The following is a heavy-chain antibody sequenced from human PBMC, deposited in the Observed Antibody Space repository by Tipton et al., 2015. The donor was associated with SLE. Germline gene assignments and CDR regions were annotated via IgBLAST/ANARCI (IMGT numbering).Heavy chain of an antibody. V-gene: IGHV4-39*07. CDR3: ARSLTAMVTFDY. CDR2: IYYSGST. J-gene: IGHJ4*02. CDR1: TFTNYW. Sequence: TFTNYWMSWVRQAPGKGLEWIGSIYYSGSTYYNPSLKSRVTISVDTSKNQFSLKLSSVTAADTAVYYCARSLTAMVTFDYWGQGTLVTVSS. D-gene: IGHD5-18*01.